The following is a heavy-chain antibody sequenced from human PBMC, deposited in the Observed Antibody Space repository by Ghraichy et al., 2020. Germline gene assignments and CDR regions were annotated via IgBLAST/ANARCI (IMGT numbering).Heavy chain of an antibody. CDR2: IYTTGHT. V-gene: IGHV4-61*02. CDR1: GGSIRSGSYY. J-gene: IGHJ5*02. CDR3: ATAEVQYHFNWFDP. Sequence: SETLSLTCTVSGGSIRSGSYYWSWIRQSAGKGLEWIGRIYTTGHTHYNPSLKSRVTISIDTSKNQFSLQFSSVTAADTAVYYCATAEVQYHFNWFDPWGQGTLVTVSS. D-gene: IGHD1-1*01.